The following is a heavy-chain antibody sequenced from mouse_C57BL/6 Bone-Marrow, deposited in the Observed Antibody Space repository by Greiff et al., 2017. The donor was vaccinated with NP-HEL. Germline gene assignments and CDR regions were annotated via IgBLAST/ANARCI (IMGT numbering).Heavy chain of an antibody. V-gene: IGHV1-81*01. D-gene: IGHD1-1*01. CDR2: IYPRSGNT. CDR3: ARGGTTVVPRFAY. J-gene: IGHJ3*01. CDR1: GYTFTSYG. Sequence: VQLQQSGAELARPGASVKLSCKASGYTFTSYGISWVKQRTGQGLEWIGEIYPRSGNTYYNEKFKGKATLTADKSSSTAYMELRSLTSEDSAVYFCARGGTTVVPRFAYWGQGTLVTVSA.